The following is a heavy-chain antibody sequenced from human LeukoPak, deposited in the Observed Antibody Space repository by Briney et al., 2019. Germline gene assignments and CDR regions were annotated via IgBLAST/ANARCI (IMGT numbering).Heavy chain of an antibody. V-gene: IGHV4-30-4*01. CDR3: ARASLGYYGSGSMYGMDV. CDR2: IYYSGST. D-gene: IGHD3-10*01. J-gene: IGHJ6*02. CDR1: GGSISSGDYY. Sequence: SETLSLTCTVSGGSISSGDYYWSWIRQPPGKGLEWIGYIYYSGSTYYNPSLKSRVTISVDTSKDQFSLKLSSVTAADTAVYYCARASLGYYGSGSMYGMDVWGQGTTVTVSS.